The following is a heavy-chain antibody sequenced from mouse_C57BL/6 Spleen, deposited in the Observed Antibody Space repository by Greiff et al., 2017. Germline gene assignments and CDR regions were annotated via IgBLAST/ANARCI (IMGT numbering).Heavy chain of an antibody. J-gene: IGHJ1*03. D-gene: IGHD1-1*01. Sequence: QVQLQQSGAELARPGASVKLSCKASGYTFTSYGISWVKQRTGQGLEWIGEIYPRSGNNYYNEKFKGKATLTADKSSSTAYMELRSLTSEDSAVYFCASPSGSSYDWYFDVWGRGTTVTVSS. CDR2: IYPRSGNN. V-gene: IGHV1-81*01. CDR3: ASPSGSSYDWYFDV. CDR1: GYTFTSYG.